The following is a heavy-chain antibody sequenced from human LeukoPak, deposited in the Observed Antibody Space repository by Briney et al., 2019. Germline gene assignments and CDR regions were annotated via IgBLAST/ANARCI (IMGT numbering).Heavy chain of an antibody. CDR1: GYTFTGYY. V-gene: IGHV1-2*04. CDR2: INPNSGGT. CDR3: ARDHSPLTYHYDSSGYFYDY. D-gene: IGHD3-22*01. J-gene: IGHJ4*02. Sequence: ASVKVSCKASGYTFTGYYMHWVRQAPGQGLEWMGWINPNSGGTNYAQKFQGWVTMTRDTSISTAYMELSGLRSDDTAVYYCARDHSPLTYHYDSSGYFYDYWGQGTLVTVSS.